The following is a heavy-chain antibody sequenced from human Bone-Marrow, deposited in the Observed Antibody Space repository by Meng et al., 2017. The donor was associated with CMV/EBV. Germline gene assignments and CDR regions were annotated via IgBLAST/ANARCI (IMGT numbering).Heavy chain of an antibody. CDR1: GFTFSSYA. CDR3: ARGGREGTGDF. J-gene: IGHJ4*02. V-gene: IGHV3-30-3*01. CDR2: ISYDGSNK. D-gene: IGHD1/OR15-1a*01. Sequence: GESLKISCAASGFTFSSYAMHWVRQAPGKGLEWVAVISYDGSNKYYADSVKGRFTISRDNANDSLHLQMNSLTAEDTAVYYCARGGREGTGDFWGQGTLVTVSS.